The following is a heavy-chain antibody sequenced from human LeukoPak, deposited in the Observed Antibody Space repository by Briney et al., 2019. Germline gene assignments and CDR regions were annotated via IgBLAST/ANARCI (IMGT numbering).Heavy chain of an antibody. CDR3: AKSYCSWSYFDYYYYYMDV. V-gene: IGHV3-30*02. J-gene: IGHJ6*03. D-gene: IGHD3-10*01. Sequence: PGGSLRLSCAASGFTVSSNYMSWVRQAPGKGLEWVAFIRYDGSNKYYADSVKSRFTISRDNSKHTLYLQMNSLRAEDAAVYYCAKSYCSWSYFDYYYYYMDVWGKGTTVTISS. CDR1: GFTVSSNY. CDR2: IRYDGSNK.